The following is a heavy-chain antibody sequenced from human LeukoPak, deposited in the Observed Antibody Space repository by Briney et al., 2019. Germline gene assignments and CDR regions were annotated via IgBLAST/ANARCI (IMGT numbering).Heavy chain of an antibody. J-gene: IGHJ6*02. CDR2: INHSGST. Sequence: SETLSLTCAVYGGSFSGYYWSWIRQPPGKGLEWIGEINHSGSTNYNPSLKSRVTISVDTSKNQFSLKLISVTAADTAVYYCARGARAAGNYYYYYYGMDVWGQGTTVTVSS. V-gene: IGHV4-34*01. CDR3: ARGARAAGNYYYYYYGMDV. CDR1: GGSFSGYY. D-gene: IGHD6-13*01.